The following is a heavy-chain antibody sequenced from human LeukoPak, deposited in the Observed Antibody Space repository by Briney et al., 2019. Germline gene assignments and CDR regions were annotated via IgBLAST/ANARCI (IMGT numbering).Heavy chain of an antibody. D-gene: IGHD3-22*01. CDR1: GFNFSAFW. V-gene: IGHV3-7*01. J-gene: IGHJ1*01. CDR2: IKDDGSDK. Sequence: PGGSLRLSCSASGFNFSAFWMTWVRQAPGKGLEWVANIKDDGSDKYYMESVKGRFTISRDNAKNSLHLQMTSLRAEDTAVYYGARDLRGYPYWGQGTLVTVSS. CDR3: ARDLRGYPY.